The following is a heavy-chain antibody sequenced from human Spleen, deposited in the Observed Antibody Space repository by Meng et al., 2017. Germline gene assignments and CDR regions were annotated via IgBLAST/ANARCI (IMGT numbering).Heavy chain of an antibody. Sequence: ASVKVSCKASGYTFTSYAMHWVRQAPGQRLEWMGWINAGNGNTKYSQKFQGRVTITRDTSASTAYMELSSLRSEDTAVYYCARGRLWFGGSSGLEYWGQGTLVTVSS. CDR3: ARGRLWFGGSSGLEY. D-gene: IGHD3-10*01. CDR2: INAGNGNT. J-gene: IGHJ4*02. CDR1: GYTFTSYA. V-gene: IGHV1-3*01.